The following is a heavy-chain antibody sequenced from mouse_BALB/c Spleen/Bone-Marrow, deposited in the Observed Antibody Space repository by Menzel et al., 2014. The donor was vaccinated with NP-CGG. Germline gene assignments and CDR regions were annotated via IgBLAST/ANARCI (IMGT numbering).Heavy chain of an antibody. CDR2: ISYDGSN. CDR3: ARLDGYDWYFDV. Sequence: VQLKQSGPGLVKPSQSLSPTCSVTGYAITSGYNWNWIRQFLGNKLEWMGYISYDGSNNYNPSLKNRISITRDTSKNQFFLKLNSVTSEDTATYYCARLDGYDWYFDVWGAGTTVTVSS. CDR1: GYAITSGYN. D-gene: IGHD2-2*01. V-gene: IGHV3-6*02. J-gene: IGHJ1*01.